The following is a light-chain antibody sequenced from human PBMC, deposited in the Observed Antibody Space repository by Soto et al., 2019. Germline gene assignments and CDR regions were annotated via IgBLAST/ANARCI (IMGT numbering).Light chain of an antibody. J-gene: IGKJ1*01. Sequence: DIQMTQSPSSLSASVGDRVTITCRASQGIRDYLAWFQQKPGKAPKSLIYATSSLRSGVPSRFSGSGSATEYTLTINSLEPKDFATYSCQQYSVYPPTFGQGTKVEIK. CDR3: QQYSVYPPT. CDR1: QGIRDY. CDR2: ATS. V-gene: IGKV1-16*01.